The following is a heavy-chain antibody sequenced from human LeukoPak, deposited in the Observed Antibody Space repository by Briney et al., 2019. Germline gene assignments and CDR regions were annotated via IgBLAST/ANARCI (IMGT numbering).Heavy chain of an antibody. J-gene: IGHJ4*02. CDR1: GFTFSSYA. CDR3: APWVVVPAAMVPRY. CDR2: ISGSGGST. Sequence: GGSLRLSCAASGFTFSSYAMSWVRQAPGKGLEWVSAISGSGGSTYYADSVKGRFTISKDNSKNTLYLQMNSLRAEDTAVYYCAPWVVVPAAMVPRYWGQGTLVTVSS. D-gene: IGHD2-2*01. V-gene: IGHV3-23*01.